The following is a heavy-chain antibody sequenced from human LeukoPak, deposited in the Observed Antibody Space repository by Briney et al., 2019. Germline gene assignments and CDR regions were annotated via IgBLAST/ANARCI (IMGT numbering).Heavy chain of an antibody. V-gene: IGHV3-7*03. Sequence: GGSLRLSCAASGFTFSSYWMSWVRQAPGKGLEWVANIKQDGSEKYYVDSVKGRFTISRDNAKNSLYLQMNSPRAEDTAVYYCARGPRTAVAAHWGQGTLVTVSS. CDR2: IKQDGSEK. CDR3: ARGPRTAVAAH. CDR1: GFTFSSYW. D-gene: IGHD6-19*01. J-gene: IGHJ4*02.